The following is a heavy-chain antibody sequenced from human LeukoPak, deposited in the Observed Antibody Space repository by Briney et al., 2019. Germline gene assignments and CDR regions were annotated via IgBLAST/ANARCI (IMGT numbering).Heavy chain of an antibody. CDR1: GFIFSNFW. V-gene: IGHV3-7*03. CDR3: AKDSHYYDSSGHSYFDY. J-gene: IGHJ4*02. CDR2: IKQDGSRE. D-gene: IGHD3-22*01. Sequence: GGSLRLSCAASGFIFSNFWMGWVRQAPGKGPEWVADIKQDGSREYYVDSVKGRFTISRDNAKNSLYLQMNSLRAEDTALYYCAKDSHYYDSSGHSYFDYWGQGTLVTVSS.